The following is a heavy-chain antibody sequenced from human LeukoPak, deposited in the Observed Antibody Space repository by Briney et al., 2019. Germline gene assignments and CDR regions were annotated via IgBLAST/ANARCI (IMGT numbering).Heavy chain of an antibody. V-gene: IGHV4-30-2*01. CDR2: IDHGGNY. Sequence: SQTLSLTCAVSGGSLSSGGKWWGWSRQTPGRGLEWIAYIDHGGNYYNNPSHKSRITMSVDRSHNQFSLELSSLTAADTAVYYCAEGGFKDLFDPWGEGTLVTVSS. CDR3: AEGGFKDLFDP. CDR1: GGSLSSGGKW. J-gene: IGHJ5*02.